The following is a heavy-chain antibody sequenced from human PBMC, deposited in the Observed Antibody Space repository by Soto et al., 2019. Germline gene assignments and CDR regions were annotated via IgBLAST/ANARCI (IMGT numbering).Heavy chain of an antibody. CDR1: GYTFTTFG. Sequence: VQLVQSGAEVKKPGASVKVSCEASGYTFTTFGISWVRQAPGQGLEWMGWISPYNGNRYYAQKVQDSVTMTTDTSTRTAYMEPRRLRYDDTAVYFCARKRQEGWFDPWGQGTLVTVSS. V-gene: IGHV1-18*01. CDR3: ARKRQEGWFDP. CDR2: ISPYNGNR. J-gene: IGHJ5*02.